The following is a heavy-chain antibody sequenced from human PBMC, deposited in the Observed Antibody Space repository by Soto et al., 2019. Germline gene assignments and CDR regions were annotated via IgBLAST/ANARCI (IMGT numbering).Heavy chain of an antibody. Sequence: GSLRLSCAVSGFTFSSYARSWVRQAPGKGLEWVSAISGSGGSTYYADSVKGRFTISRDNSKNTLYLQMNSLRAEDTAVYYCAKDLGADYYYYGMDVWGQGTTVTVSS. CDR3: AKDLGADYYYYGMDV. CDR2: ISGSGGST. CDR1: GFTFSSYA. V-gene: IGHV3-23*01. J-gene: IGHJ6*02.